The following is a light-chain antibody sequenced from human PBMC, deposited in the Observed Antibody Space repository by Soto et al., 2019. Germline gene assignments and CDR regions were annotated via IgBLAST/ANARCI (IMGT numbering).Light chain of an antibody. Sequence: DIVMTQSPLSLPVTPGEAASISCRSSQSLLHKNGNNYFNWYLQKPGQSPQLLIYMGFKRASGVPDRFSGSGSGTDFTLKISRVEAEDVGVYYCMQALQTPFTFGPGTKVDIK. CDR3: MQALQTPFT. CDR2: MGF. J-gene: IGKJ3*01. V-gene: IGKV2-28*01. CDR1: QSLLHKNGNNY.